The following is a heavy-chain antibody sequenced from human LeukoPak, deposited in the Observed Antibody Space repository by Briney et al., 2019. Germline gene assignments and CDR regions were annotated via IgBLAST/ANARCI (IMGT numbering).Heavy chain of an antibody. CDR2: IFYTGTA. D-gene: IGHD4-17*01. V-gene: IGHV4-39*07. CDR3: ASTVYGGYNVYYFNH. CDR1: GGSISNNNYF. J-gene: IGHJ4*02. Sequence: SETLSLTCTVSGGSISNNNYFWGWIRQPPGKGLEWLGSIFYTGTAYYNPSLKSPVTMSVDTSKNQFSLKLTSVIAADTAMYFCASTVYGGYNVYYFNHWGQGTLVTVSS.